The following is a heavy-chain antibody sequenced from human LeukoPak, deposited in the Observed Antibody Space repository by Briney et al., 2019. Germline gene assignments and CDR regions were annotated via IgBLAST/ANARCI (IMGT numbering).Heavy chain of an antibody. CDR1: GFTFDDYA. CDR3: AKDGSFTIRFPSFQH. V-gene: IGHV3-9*01. Sequence: GGSLRLSCAASGFTFDDYAMHWVRQAPGKGLEWVSGISWNSGSIGYADSVKGRFTISRDNAKNSLYLQMNSLRAEDTALYYCAKDGSFTIRFPSFQHWGQGTMVTVSS. CDR2: ISWNSGSI. J-gene: IGHJ1*01. D-gene: IGHD3-10*01.